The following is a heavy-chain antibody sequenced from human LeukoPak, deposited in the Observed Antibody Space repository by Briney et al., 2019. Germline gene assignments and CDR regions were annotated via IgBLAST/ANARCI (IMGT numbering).Heavy chain of an antibody. J-gene: IGHJ4*02. CDR1: GGSISSSSHY. V-gene: IGHV4-39*07. CDR2: MYYRGST. D-gene: IGHD1-26*01. CDR3: ATTTIRLGY. Sequence: SETLSHSCTVSGGSISSSSHYWGWIRQPPGKGLEWIGSMYYRGSTYHNPSLKSRVTISVDTSKNQFSLKLSSVTAADTAVYYCATTTIRLGYWGQGTLVTVSS.